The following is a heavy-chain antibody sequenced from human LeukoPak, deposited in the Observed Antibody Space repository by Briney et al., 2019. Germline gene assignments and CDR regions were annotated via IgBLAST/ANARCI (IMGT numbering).Heavy chain of an antibody. CDR3: ARAGDTYYYDSSGFNWFDP. V-gene: IGHV4-34*01. CDR2: INHSGST. CDR1: GGSFSGYY. D-gene: IGHD3-22*01. Sequence: PSETLSLTCAVYGGSFSGYYWSWIRQPPGKGLEWIGEINHSGSTNYNPSLKSRVTISVDTSKNQFSLKLSSVTAADTAVYYCARAGDTYYYDSSGFNWFDPWGQGTLVTVSS. J-gene: IGHJ5*02.